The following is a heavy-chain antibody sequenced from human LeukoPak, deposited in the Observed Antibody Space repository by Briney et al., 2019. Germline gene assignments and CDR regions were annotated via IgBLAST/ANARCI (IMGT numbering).Heavy chain of an antibody. CDR1: GFSFSNYG. CDR3: ARYATTVTRSFDY. J-gene: IGHJ4*02. D-gene: IGHD4-17*01. Sequence: GGSLRLSCAASGFSFSNYGMTWVRQAPGKGLEWVSILGAAGGSTYYADSVKGRFTISRDNSKNTLYLQLNSLRAEDTAVYYCARYATTVTRSFDYWGQGTLVTVSS. CDR2: LGAAGGST. V-gene: IGHV3-23*01.